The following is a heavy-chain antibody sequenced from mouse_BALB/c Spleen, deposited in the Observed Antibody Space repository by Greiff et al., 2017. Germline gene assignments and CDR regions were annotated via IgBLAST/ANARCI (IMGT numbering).Heavy chain of an antibody. D-gene: IGHD2-1*01. CDR3: ACNYMGYYAMDY. CDR1: GFNIKDTY. V-gene: IGHV14-3*02. CDR2: IDPANGNT. J-gene: IGHJ4*01. Sequence: EVQLQQSGAELVKPGASVKLSCTASGFNIKDTYMHWVKQRPEQGLEWIGRIDPANGNTKYDPKFQGKATITADTSSNTAYLQLSSLTSEDTAVYYCACNYMGYYAMDYWGQGTSVTVSS.